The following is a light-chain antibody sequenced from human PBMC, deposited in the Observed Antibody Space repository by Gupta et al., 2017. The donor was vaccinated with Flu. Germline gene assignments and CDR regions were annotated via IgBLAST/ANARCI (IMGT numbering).Light chain of an antibody. CDR3: AAWDDSLSGPV. J-gene: IGLJ3*02. CDR2: RNN. CDR1: SSNIGSNY. V-gene: IGLV1-47*01. Sequence: QSVLPQPPSASGTPGQRVTISCSGSSSNIGSNYVYWYQQLPGTALKLLIYRNNQRPSGVPDRFSGSKSGTSASLAISGLRSEDEADDYCAAWDDSLSGPVFGGGTKLTVL.